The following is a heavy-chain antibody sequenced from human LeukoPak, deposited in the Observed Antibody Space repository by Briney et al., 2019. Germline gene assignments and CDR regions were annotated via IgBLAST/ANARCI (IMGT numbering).Heavy chain of an antibody. J-gene: IGHJ4*02. Sequence: PSETLSLTCTLSGGSISSSSYYWGWIRQPPGKGLEWIGSIYYSGSTYYNPSLKSRVTISVDTSKNQFSLKLSSVTAADTAVYYCARQDRGYDILTGYYGGGVDYWGQGTLVTVSS. CDR2: IYYSGST. V-gene: IGHV4-39*01. CDR3: ARQDRGYDILTGYYGGGVDY. CDR1: GGSISSSSYY. D-gene: IGHD3-9*01.